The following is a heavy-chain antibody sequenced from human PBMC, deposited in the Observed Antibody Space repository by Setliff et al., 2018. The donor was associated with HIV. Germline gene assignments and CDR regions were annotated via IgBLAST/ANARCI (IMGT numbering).Heavy chain of an antibody. CDR1: GYSISSGYY. CDR3: AREDYYYYGMDV. J-gene: IGHJ6*02. V-gene: IGHV4-38-2*02. CDR2: IDASANT. Sequence: SETLSLTCAVSGYSISSGYYWGWIRQAPGKGLEWIGCIDASANTYYIPSLKSRATISIDTSKNQLSLKLRSVTAADTAVYYCAREDYYYYGMDVWGQGTTVTVSS.